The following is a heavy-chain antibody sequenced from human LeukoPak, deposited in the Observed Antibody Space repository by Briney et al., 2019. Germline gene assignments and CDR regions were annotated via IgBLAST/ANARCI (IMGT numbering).Heavy chain of an antibody. J-gene: IGHJ6*02. D-gene: IGHD6-19*01. V-gene: IGHV4-39*07. Sequence: PGGSLRLSCAASGFTFSSYWMSWVRQAPGKGLEWIGSIYYSGSTYYNPSLKSRVTISVDTSKNQFSLKLSSVTAADTAVYYCARGLRQWTTRTYYYYGMDVWGQGTTVTVSS. CDR1: GFTFSSYW. CDR2: IYYSGST. CDR3: ARGLRQWTTRTYYYYGMDV.